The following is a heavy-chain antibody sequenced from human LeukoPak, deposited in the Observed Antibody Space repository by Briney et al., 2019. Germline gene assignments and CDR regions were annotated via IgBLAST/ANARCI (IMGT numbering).Heavy chain of an antibody. CDR1: GYTFTSYG. D-gene: IGHD3-3*01. Sequence: ASVKVSCKASGYTFTSYGISWVRQAPGQGLEWMGWISAYNGNTNYAQKLQGRVTMTTDTSTSTAYMELRSLRSDDTAVYYCAGAQAYYDFWSGYFDYWGQGTLVTVSS. J-gene: IGHJ4*02. V-gene: IGHV1-18*01. CDR3: AGAQAYYDFWSGYFDY. CDR2: ISAYNGNT.